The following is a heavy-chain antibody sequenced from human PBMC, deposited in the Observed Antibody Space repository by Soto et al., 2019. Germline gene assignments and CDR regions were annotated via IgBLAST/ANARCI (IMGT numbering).Heavy chain of an antibody. D-gene: IGHD4-4*01. CDR1: GFTFTSYW. CDR3: GTVFDF. V-gene: IGHV3-74*01. J-gene: IGHJ4*02. Sequence: PGGSLRLSCTASGFTFTSYWMHWVRQAPGKGLVWVSRINTDGSSTSYADSVKGRFTISRDNAKNTLFLQMSSLTAEDTAVYYCGTVFDFWGQGALVTVSS. CDR2: INTDGSST.